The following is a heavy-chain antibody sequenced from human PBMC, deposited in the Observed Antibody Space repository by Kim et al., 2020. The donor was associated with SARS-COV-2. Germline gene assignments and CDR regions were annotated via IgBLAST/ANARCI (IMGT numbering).Heavy chain of an antibody. V-gene: IGHV4-34*01. CDR1: GGSFSGYY. D-gene: IGHD3-9*01. J-gene: IGHJ5*02. CDR3: ARGSDYDILTGYSHGWFDP. Sequence: SETLSLTCAVYGGSFSGYYWSWIRQPPGKGLEWIGEINHSGSTNYNPSLKSRVTISVDTSKNQFSLKLSSVTAADTAVYYCARGSDYDILTGYSHGWFDPWGQGTLVTVSS. CDR2: INHSGST.